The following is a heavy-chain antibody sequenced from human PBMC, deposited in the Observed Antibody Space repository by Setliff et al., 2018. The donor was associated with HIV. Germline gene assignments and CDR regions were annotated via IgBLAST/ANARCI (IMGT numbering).Heavy chain of an antibody. Sequence: ASVKVSCKASGYTFTSYYLHWVRQAPGQGLEWMGIINPSGGSTTYAQKFQGRVTMTRDTSASTVYMELSSLRSEDTAVYYCARGNSRRLRVHYYYYYMDVWGKGTTVTVSS. D-gene: IGHD4-17*01. J-gene: IGHJ6*03. V-gene: IGHV1-46*01. CDR3: ARGNSRRLRVHYYYYYMDV. CDR1: GYTFTSYY. CDR2: INPSGGST.